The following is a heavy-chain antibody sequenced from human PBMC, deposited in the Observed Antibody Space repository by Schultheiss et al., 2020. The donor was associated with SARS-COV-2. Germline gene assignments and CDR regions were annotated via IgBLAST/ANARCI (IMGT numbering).Heavy chain of an antibody. CDR3: ARDQGCSSTSCDLDAFDI. CDR2: ISYDGSNQ. Sequence: GGSLRLSCEASGFIFSTYWMSWVRQAPGKGLEWVAVISYDGSNQYYADSVKGRFTISRDNARNSLYLQMNSLRAEDTAVYYCARDQGCSSTSCDLDAFDIWGQGTMVTVSS. D-gene: IGHD2-2*01. V-gene: IGHV3-30*03. J-gene: IGHJ3*02. CDR1: GFIFSTYW.